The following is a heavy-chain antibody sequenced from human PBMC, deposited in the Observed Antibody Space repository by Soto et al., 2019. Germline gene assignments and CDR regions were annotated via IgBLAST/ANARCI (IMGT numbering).Heavy chain of an antibody. CDR1: GLPLSTSGEA. D-gene: IGHD3-10*01. CDR3: AHYVSASPAGWFDP. CDR2: IYWDDDK. J-gene: IGHJ5*02. V-gene: IGHV2-5*02. Sequence: SGPTLVNPTQTLTLTCSFSGLPLSTSGEAVGWIRQPPGKALEWLALIYWDDDKLFNPTLKTRLTITKDTSKNQVVLTLTNMDPVDTATYSCAHYVSASPAGWFDPWGQGILVTVS.